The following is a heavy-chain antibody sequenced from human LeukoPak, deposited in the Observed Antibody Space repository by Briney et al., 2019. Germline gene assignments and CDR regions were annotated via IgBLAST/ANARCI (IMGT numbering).Heavy chain of an antibody. V-gene: IGHV3-7*01. CDR2: IKQDGSEK. J-gene: IGHJ4*02. CDR3: ARDPPHYDSSGYQLYYFDY. CDR1: GFTFSSYW. Sequence: PGGSLRLPCAASGFTFSSYWMTWVRQAPGKGLEWVANIKQDGSEKYYVDSVKGRFTISRDNAKNSLYLQMNSLRAEDTAVYYCARDPPHYDSSGYQLYYFDYWGQGTLVTVSS. D-gene: IGHD3-22*01.